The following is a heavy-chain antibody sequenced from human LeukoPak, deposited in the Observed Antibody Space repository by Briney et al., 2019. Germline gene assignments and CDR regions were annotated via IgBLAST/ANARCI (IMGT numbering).Heavy chain of an antibody. D-gene: IGHD3-16*01. J-gene: IGHJ4*02. V-gene: IGHV3-20*04. CDR1: GFTFDDYG. CDR3: ARVYYDHVMGPTTHFDY. Sequence: PGGSLRLSCAASGFTFDDYGMSWVRQAPGKGLEWVSGINWNGGSTGYADSVKGRFPISRDNAKNSLYLQMNSLRAEDTALYYCARVYYDHVMGPTTHFDYWGQGTLVTVSS. CDR2: INWNGGST.